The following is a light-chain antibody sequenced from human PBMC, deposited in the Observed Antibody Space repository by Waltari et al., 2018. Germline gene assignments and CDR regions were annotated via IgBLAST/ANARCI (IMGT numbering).Light chain of an antibody. CDR3: QQERNWSWT. V-gene: IGKV3D-15*01. CDR2: DAS. J-gene: IGKJ1*01. Sequence: EIVVTQSPATLSLSSGERATLSCRASQTVNNRLAWYQQRPGQGPRLLMYDASTRAAGIPDRFSGSGSGTEFTLTITGLEPEDVAVYFCQQERNWSWTFGQGTKVEIK. CDR1: QTVNNR.